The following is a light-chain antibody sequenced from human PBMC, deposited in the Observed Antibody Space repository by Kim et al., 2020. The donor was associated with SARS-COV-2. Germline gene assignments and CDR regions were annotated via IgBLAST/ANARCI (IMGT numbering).Light chain of an antibody. CDR1: QSVSSSY. CDR2: DAS. V-gene: IGKV3-20*01. J-gene: IGKJ5*01. CDR3: QQYGSSPA. Sequence: EIVLTQSPGTLSLSPGERATLSCRASQSVSSSYLAWYQQKPGQAPRLLIYDASSRATGIPDRFSGSGSGTDFTLTISRPEPEDFAVYSCQQYGSSPAFGQGTRLEIK.